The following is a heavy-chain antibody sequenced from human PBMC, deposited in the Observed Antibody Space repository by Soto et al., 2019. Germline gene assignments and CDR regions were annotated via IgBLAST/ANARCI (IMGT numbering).Heavy chain of an antibody. Sequence: QVQLVQSGAEVKKPGASVKVSCKTSGYTFTSYGFSWVRQAPGQGLEWMGWISAYNGNTNYSQKLQGRVTMTTDTSTGTAYLELRSLRSDDTAVYYGAAPLSYSYGLDYWGQGTLVTVSS. CDR2: ISAYNGNT. J-gene: IGHJ4*02. CDR3: AAPLSYSYGLDY. CDR1: GYTFTSYG. V-gene: IGHV1-18*01. D-gene: IGHD5-18*01.